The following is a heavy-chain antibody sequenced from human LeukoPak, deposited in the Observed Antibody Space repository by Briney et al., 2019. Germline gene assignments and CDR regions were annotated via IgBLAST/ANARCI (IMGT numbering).Heavy chain of an antibody. D-gene: IGHD3-10*01. CDR1: GFIVSSNY. CDR3: ARGLGRELDGAFDI. J-gene: IGHJ3*02. V-gene: IGHV3-53*01. Sequence: GGSLRLSCAASGFIVSSNYMSWVRQAPGKGLEWVSVIYSGGRTYYADSVKGRFTISRDNSRNTLYLQMNSLRAEDTAVYYCARGLGRELDGAFDIWGQGTMVTVSS. CDR2: IYSGGRT.